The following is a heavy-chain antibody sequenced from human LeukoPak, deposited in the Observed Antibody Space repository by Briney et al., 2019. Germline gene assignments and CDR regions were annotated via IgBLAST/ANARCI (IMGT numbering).Heavy chain of an antibody. V-gene: IGHV4-34*01. CDR1: GGSFTGNY. J-gene: IGHJ4*02. CDR3: ARGPRIVGATLDY. D-gene: IGHD1-26*01. Sequence: PAQTLSLTCAVYGGSFTGNYWSWIRQPPGKGLEWIGEINHSGSTNYNPSLKSRVTISVDTSKNQFSLKLSSVTAADTAVYYCARGPRIVGATLDYWGQGTLVTVSS. CDR2: INHSGST.